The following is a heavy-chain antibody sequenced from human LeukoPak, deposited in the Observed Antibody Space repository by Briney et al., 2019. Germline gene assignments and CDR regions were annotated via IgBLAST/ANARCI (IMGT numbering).Heavy chain of an antibody. CDR3: ARDQYYYGSGLPLSMDV. CDR2: IYYSGDT. CDR1: GGSIIRGDYY. V-gene: IGHV4-30-4*08. Sequence: PSETLSLTCTVSGGSIIRGDYYWTWIRQSPGKGLEWIGYIYYSGDTYYNPSLKSRVTISVDTSKNQFSLKLSSVTAADTAVYYCARDQYYYGSGLPLSMDVWGQGTTVTVSS. D-gene: IGHD3-10*01. J-gene: IGHJ6*02.